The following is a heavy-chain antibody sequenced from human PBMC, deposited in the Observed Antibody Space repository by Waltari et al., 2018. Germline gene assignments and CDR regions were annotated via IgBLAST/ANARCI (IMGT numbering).Heavy chain of an antibody. Sequence: QVQLQESGPGLVKPSETLSLTCTVSGGSISSYYWSWIRQPPGKGLEWIGYIYYSGSTNYNPSLKSRVTISVDTSKNQFSLKLSSVTAADTAVYYCARGRGRLGFDPWGQGTLVTVSS. CDR2: IYYSGST. CDR3: ARGRGRLGFDP. CDR1: GGSISSYY. J-gene: IGHJ5*02. V-gene: IGHV4-59*01. D-gene: IGHD6-19*01.